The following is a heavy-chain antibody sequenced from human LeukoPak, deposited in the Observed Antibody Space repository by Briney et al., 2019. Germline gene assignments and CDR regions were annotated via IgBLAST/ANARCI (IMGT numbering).Heavy chain of an antibody. D-gene: IGHD7-27*01. J-gene: IGHJ6*03. CDR1: GGSISSSSYY. CDR2: IYYSGST. CDR3: ARELTGDDYYYYMDV. Sequence: SETLSLTCTVSGGSISSSSYYWGWIRQPPGKGLEWIGSIYYSGSTYYNPSLKSRVTISVDTSKNQFSLKLSSVTAADTAVYYCARELTGDDYYYYMDVWGKGTTVTVSS. V-gene: IGHV4-39*07.